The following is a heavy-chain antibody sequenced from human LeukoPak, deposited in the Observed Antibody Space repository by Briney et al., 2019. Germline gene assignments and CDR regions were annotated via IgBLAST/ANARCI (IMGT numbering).Heavy chain of an antibody. CDR2: INPNSGGT. D-gene: IGHD3-10*01. CDR3: ARSGQPNNWFDP. Sequence: ASVKVSCKASGYTFTGYYMHWVRQAPGQGLEWMARINPNSGGTNYAQKFQGRVTMTRDTSISTAYMELSRLRSDDTAVYYCARSGQPNNWFDPWGQGTLVTVSS. CDR1: GYTFTGYY. V-gene: IGHV1-2*06. J-gene: IGHJ5*02.